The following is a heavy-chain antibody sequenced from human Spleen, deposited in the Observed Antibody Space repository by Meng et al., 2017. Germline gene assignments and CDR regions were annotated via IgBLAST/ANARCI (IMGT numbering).Heavy chain of an antibody. V-gene: IGHV4-34*02. J-gene: IGHJ4*02. CDR2: INHSGST. D-gene: IGHD3-16*02. CDR1: GGSFSGYY. CDR3: ARGRNYDYVWGSYRTLDY. Sequence: QGQLQQWGAGLFKPPETLSLTCAVYGGSFSGYYWSWIRQPPGKGLEWIGEINHSGSTNYNPSLKSRVTISVDTSKNQFSLKLSSVTAADTAVYYCARGRNYDYVWGSYRTLDYWGQGTLVTVSS.